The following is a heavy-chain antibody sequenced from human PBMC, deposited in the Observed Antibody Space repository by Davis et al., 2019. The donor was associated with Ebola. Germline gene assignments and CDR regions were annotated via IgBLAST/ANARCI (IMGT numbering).Heavy chain of an antibody. Sequence: ASVKVSCKASGYTFTSYYMHWVRQAPGQGLEWMGIINPSGCSTSYAQKFQGRVTMTRDTSTSTVYMELSSLRSEDTAVYYCARDPTITMVQGVIITRWFDPWGQGTLVTVSS. CDR1: GYTFTSYY. CDR3: ARDPTITMVQGVIITRWFDP. CDR2: INPSGCST. J-gene: IGHJ5*02. V-gene: IGHV1-46*01. D-gene: IGHD3-10*01.